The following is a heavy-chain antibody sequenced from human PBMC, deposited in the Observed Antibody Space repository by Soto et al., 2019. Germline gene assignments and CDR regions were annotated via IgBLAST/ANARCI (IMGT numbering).Heavy chain of an antibody. CDR3: ARDRASSSWLRPDYYGMDV. J-gene: IGHJ6*02. CDR2: IYYSGST. V-gene: IGHV4-31*02. D-gene: IGHD6-13*01. Sequence: SETLSLTCSVSGDPIRHLTHYWGWVRQPPGKGLEWIGYIYYSGSTYYNPSLKSRVTISVDTSKNQFSLKLSSVTAADTAVYYCARDRASSSWLRPDYYGMDVWGQGTTVTVSS. CDR1: GDPIRHLTHY.